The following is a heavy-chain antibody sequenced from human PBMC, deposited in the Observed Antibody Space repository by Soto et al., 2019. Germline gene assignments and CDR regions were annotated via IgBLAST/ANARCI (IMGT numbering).Heavy chain of an antibody. CDR3: ARPSRTSGYLQPGFFDS. Sequence: QVQLQQSGAELLKPSETLSLTCAVSGGSFSGYHWSWIRQPPGMGLEWLGEINDSGTTEYNPSLKSRVTRSVATPKNKFSLRLTSVTAADTAVYYWARPSRTSGYLQPGFFDSWGQGTLVTVSS. CDR2: INDSGTT. CDR1: GGSFSGYH. V-gene: IGHV4-34*01. J-gene: IGHJ4*02. D-gene: IGHD5-12*01.